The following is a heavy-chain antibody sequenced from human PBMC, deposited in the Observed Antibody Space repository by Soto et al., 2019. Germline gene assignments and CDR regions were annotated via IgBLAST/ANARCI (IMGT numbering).Heavy chain of an antibody. CDR1: GFTFSSYW. J-gene: IGHJ4*02. V-gene: IGHV3-74*01. Sequence: GGSLRLSCAASGFTFSSYWMHWVRQAPGKGLVWVSRINSDGSSTSYADSVKGRFTISRDNAKNTLYLQMNSLRAEDTAVYYCARDESYDILTGYYTPQRFDYWGQGS. CDR3: ARDESYDILTGYYTPQRFDY. CDR2: INSDGSST. D-gene: IGHD3-9*01.